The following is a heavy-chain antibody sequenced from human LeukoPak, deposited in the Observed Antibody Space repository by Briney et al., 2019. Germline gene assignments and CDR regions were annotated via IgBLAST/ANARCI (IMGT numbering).Heavy chain of an antibody. V-gene: IGHV1-18*01. CDR1: GYTFTSYG. D-gene: IGHD3-10*01. CDR2: ISAYNGNT. Sequence: ASVKVSCKASGYTFTSYGISWARQAPGQGLEWMGWISAYNGNTNYAQKLQGRVTMTTDTSTSTAYMELRSLRSGDTAVYYCASYPFYGSGRNYYYYYGMDVWGQGTTVTVSS. CDR3: ASYPFYGSGRNYYYYYGMDV. J-gene: IGHJ6*02.